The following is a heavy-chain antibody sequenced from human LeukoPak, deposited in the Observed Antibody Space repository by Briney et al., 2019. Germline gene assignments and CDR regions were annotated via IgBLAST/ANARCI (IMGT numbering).Heavy chain of an antibody. CDR3: ARERLRYNYYYYMDV. D-gene: IGHD5-12*01. CDR1: GFTFSSYE. CDR2: ISSSGSTI. Sequence: PGGSLRLSCAASGFTFSSYEMNWVRQAPGKGLEWVSYISSSGSTIYYADSVKGRFTIARDNAKNSLYLQMNSLRAEDTALYYCARERLRYNYYYYMDVWGKGTTVTVSS. V-gene: IGHV3-48*03. J-gene: IGHJ6*03.